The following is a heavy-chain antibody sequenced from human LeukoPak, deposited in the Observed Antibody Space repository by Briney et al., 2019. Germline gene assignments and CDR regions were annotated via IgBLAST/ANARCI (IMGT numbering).Heavy chain of an antibody. V-gene: IGHV3-23*01. CDR2: ISGSGGST. Sequence: GGSLRLSCAASGFPFGSYWMHWVRQAPGKGLEWVSAISGSGGSTYYADSVKGRFTISRDNSKNTLYLQMNSLRAEDTAVYYCAGGVDKSSSWIYYYYMDVWGKGTTVTISS. D-gene: IGHD6-13*01. CDR1: GFPFGSYW. CDR3: AGGVDKSSSWIYYYYMDV. J-gene: IGHJ6*03.